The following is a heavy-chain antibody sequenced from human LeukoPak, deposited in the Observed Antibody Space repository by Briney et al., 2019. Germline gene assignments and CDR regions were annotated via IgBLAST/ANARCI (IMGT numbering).Heavy chain of an antibody. CDR2: TYYRSKWYN. Sequence: SQTLSLTCAVSGDSVSSNSAAWNWIRQSPSRGLEWLGRTYYRSKWYNDYAVSVKSRITINPDTSKNQVSLQLNSVTPEDTAVYYCARGWVYSYGYALDIWGQGTMVTVSS. CDR3: ARGWVYSYGYALDI. V-gene: IGHV6-1*01. J-gene: IGHJ3*02. CDR1: GDSVSSNSAA. D-gene: IGHD5-18*01.